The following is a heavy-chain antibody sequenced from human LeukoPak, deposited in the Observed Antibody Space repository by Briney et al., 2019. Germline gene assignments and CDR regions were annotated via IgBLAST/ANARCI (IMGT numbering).Heavy chain of an antibody. CDR1: GYTFTGYY. J-gene: IGHJ6*02. CDR2: INPNSGGT. Sequence: ASVKVSRKASGYTFTGYYMHWVRQAPPQGLERVGWINPNSGGTNYAQKFQGSVTMTRDTSISTAYMELSRLRSDDTAVYYCARDLSYGSGSYGYGMDVWGQGTTVTVSS. V-gene: IGHV1-2*02. D-gene: IGHD3-10*01. CDR3: ARDLSYGSGSYGYGMDV.